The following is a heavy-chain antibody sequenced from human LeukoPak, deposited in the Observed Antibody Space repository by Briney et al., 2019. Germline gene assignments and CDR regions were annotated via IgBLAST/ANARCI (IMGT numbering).Heavy chain of an antibody. CDR1: GYTFTNYG. J-gene: IGHJ4*02. CDR2: ISTYKGNT. D-gene: IGHD3/OR15-3a*01. Sequence: ASVKVSCKASGYTFTNYGISWVRQAPGQGLEGMGWISTYKGNTKYAQKFQDRVSVTTDTSTSTAYMELRSLTSDDTAVYYCARDRDWNLDYWGRGTLVTVSS. CDR3: ARDRDWNLDY. V-gene: IGHV1-18*01.